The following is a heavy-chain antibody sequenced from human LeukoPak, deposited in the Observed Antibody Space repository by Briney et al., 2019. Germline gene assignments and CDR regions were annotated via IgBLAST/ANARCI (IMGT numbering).Heavy chain of an antibody. CDR2: ISGSGGAT. CDR1: GFTFSSSP. CDR3: GKYVQTSAGANDY. Sequence: PAGGSLRLSCAASGFTFSSSPMNWVRQAPGKGLEWVSVISGSGGATFYGDSVQGRFTISRDNSRDTLYLQMNSLTAEDTAVYYCGKYVQTSAGANDYWGQGTLVTVSS. V-gene: IGHV3-23*01. D-gene: IGHD1-26*01. J-gene: IGHJ4*02.